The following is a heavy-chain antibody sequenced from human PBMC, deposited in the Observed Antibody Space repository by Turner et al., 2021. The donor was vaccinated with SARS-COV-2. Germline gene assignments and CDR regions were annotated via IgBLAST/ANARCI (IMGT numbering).Heavy chain of an antibody. CDR2: IYSGGST. CDR1: GLTVSSNY. Sequence: EVQLVETGGGLIEPGGSLRLCCAASGLTVSSNYMNWVRQPPGKGLEWVSVIYSGGSTYYADSVKGRFTISRDNSKNTLYLQMNSLRAEDTAVYYCARDLGTYAMDVWGQGTTVTVPS. V-gene: IGHV3-53*02. D-gene: IGHD6-13*01. CDR3: ARDLGTYAMDV. J-gene: IGHJ6*02.